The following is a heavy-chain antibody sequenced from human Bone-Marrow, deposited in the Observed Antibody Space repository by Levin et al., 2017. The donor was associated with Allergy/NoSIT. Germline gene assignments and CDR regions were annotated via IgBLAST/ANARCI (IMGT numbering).Heavy chain of an antibody. V-gene: IGHV3-21*01. CDR1: GFTFNRYN. J-gene: IGHJ6*02. CDR2: ISSTSSYI. D-gene: IGHD4-17*01. Sequence: GGSLRLSCAVSGFTFNRYNMNWVRQAPGKGLEWVSSISSTSSYIYYADSVKGRFTISRDNAKNSLFLQMNSLRAEDTGVYYCAREPTSVTTRSYYYYYGMDVWGQGTTVTVSS. CDR3: AREPTSVTTRSYYYYYGMDV.